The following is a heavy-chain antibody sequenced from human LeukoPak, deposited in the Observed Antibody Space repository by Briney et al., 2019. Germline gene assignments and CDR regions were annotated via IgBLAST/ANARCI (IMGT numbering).Heavy chain of an antibody. Sequence: GASVKVSCTASGYTFTIYDINWVRQATGQGGEWMGWMNPNSGNTGYAQKFQGRVTMTRNTSISTAYMELSSLRSEDTAVYYCARGSLEYQLPLLNWGQGTLVTVSS. CDR2: MNPNSGNT. CDR3: ARGSLEYQLPLLN. J-gene: IGHJ4*02. D-gene: IGHD2-2*01. CDR1: GYTFTIYD. V-gene: IGHV1-8*01.